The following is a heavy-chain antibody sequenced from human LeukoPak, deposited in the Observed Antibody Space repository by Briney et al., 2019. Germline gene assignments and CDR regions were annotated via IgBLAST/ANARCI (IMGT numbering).Heavy chain of an antibody. CDR2: ISGSGGST. V-gene: IGHV3-23*01. D-gene: IGHD3-22*01. CDR1: GFTFSSYA. CDR3: AREENDSSGEDFDY. J-gene: IGHJ4*02. Sequence: GGSLRLSCAASGFTFSSYAMSWVRQAPGKGLGWVSAISGSGGSTYYADSVKGRFTISRDNSKNTLYLQMNSLRAEDTAVYYCAREENDSSGEDFDYWGQGTLVTVSS.